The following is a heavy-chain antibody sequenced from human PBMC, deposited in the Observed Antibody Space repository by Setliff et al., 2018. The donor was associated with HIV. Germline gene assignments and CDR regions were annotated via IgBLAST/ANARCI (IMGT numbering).Heavy chain of an antibody. CDR3: ARGPGSGDYSYYFDY. Sequence: PGGSLRLSCVVSGFIFSDHYMDWVRQAPGKGLEWVARIRNKVYSYTTEYVASVKGRFTISRDDSENSLYLQMNSLKTEDTAVYYCARGPGSGDYSYYFDYWGQGTLVTVSS. J-gene: IGHJ4*02. V-gene: IGHV3-72*01. D-gene: IGHD4-17*01. CDR2: IRNKVYSYTT. CDR1: GFIFSDHY.